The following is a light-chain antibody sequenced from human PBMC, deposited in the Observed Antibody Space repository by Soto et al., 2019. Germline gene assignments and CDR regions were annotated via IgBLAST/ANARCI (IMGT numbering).Light chain of an antibody. CDR2: GAS. V-gene: IGKV3D-15*01. J-gene: IGKJ4*01. Sequence: VVMTQAPATLSVSPVERATLSCRSSQSVNIYLAWYQQKPGQATRLLIFGASYRATGIPARFSGSGSGTEFNLTISSLQSEDFAVYFCQQYDDWLRLTFGGGTRWIS. CDR1: QSVNIY. CDR3: QQYDDWLRLT.